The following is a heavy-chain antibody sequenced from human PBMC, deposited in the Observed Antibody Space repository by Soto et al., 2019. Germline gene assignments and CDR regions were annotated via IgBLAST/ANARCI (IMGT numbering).Heavy chain of an antibody. D-gene: IGHD3-3*01. CDR3: AHRATMTIFGLIIDNDIWFDP. Sequence: QINLIESGPTLVKPTQTLTLTCTFSGFSLSTSGAAVGWVRQPPGRALEWLALIYWDGDKRYNASLGNRLTITKDTSMNQVVLTLTNVDPADTATYYCAHRATMTIFGLIIDNDIWFDPWGPGTRVIVSS. V-gene: IGHV2-5*02. CDR1: GFSLSTSGAA. CDR2: IYWDGDK. J-gene: IGHJ5*02.